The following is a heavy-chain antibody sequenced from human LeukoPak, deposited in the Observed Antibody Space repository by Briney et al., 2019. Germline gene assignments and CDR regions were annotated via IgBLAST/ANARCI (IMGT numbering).Heavy chain of an antibody. D-gene: IGHD3-10*01. V-gene: IGHV3-23*01. CDR3: AKEPPPLPITMVRGGD. Sequence: PGGSLTLSCPASGFTFSGYAMSWVRQAAGKGLDWVAAISGSGGSTYYADSVKGRFTISRDNSKTTLYLKMNSLRAEDTAVYYCAKEPPPLPITMVRGGDGGQGTLVTVSS. CDR1: GFTFSGYA. J-gene: IGHJ4*02. CDR2: ISGSGGST.